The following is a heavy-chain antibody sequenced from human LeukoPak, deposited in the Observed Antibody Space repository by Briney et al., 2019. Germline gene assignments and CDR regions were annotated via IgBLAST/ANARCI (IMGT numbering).Heavy chain of an antibody. CDR3: ARHLGDVVVVPAAKNWFDP. D-gene: IGHD2-2*01. J-gene: IGHJ5*02. CDR1: GGSISSSSYY. Sequence: KPSETLSLTCAVSGGSISSSSYYWGWIRQPPGKVLEWIGSIYYSGSTYYNPSLKSRVTISVDTSKNQFSLKLSSVTAADTAVYYCARHLGDVVVVPAAKNWFDPWGQGTLVTVSS. CDR2: IYYSGST. V-gene: IGHV4-39*01.